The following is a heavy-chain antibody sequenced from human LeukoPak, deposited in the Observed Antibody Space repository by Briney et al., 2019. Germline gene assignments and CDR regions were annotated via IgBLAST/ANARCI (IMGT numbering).Heavy chain of an antibody. CDR1: GGTFSSYA. V-gene: IGHV1-69*05. Sequence: SVKVSCKASGGTFSSYAISWVRQDPGQGLEWMGGIIPIFGTANYAQKFQGRVTITTDESTSTAYMELSSLRSEDTAVYYCARGVGYYDSSGYRWYFDLWGRGTLVTVSS. J-gene: IGHJ2*01. CDR2: IIPIFGTA. CDR3: ARGVGYYDSSGYRWYFDL. D-gene: IGHD3-22*01.